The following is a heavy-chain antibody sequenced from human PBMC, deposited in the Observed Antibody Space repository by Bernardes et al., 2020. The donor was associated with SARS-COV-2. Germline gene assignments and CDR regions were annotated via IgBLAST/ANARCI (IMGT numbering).Heavy chain of an antibody. D-gene: IGHD1-20*01. J-gene: IGHJ5*02. CDR1: GYTFTGQY. CDR3: AREGITTIDTNWFDP. V-gene: IGHV1-2*02. CDR2: INPNTCDT. Sequence: ASVKVSCKASGYTFTGQYMHWVRQAPGQGREGMGWINPNTCDTHYAQNFQGRVTMTRDTSISTAYMELSRLRSDDTALYFCAREGITTIDTNWFDPWGQGPLVTVSS.